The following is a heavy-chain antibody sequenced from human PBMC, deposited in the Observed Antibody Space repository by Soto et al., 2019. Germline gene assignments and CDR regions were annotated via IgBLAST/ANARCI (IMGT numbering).Heavy chain of an antibody. D-gene: IGHD3-3*01. CDR3: ARVNDFRSGFPLDY. Sequence: QVQLVQSGAEVKKPGASVTVSCKASGYTFTSFGLSWVRQAPGQGLEWMGWISTKNGDTKYAQKLQDRVIMTTDTPTSTAYMEVRSLRSDDKAVYYCARVNDFRSGFPLDYWGQGTPVTVSS. J-gene: IGHJ4*02. V-gene: IGHV1-18*01. CDR1: GYTFTSFG. CDR2: ISTKNGDT.